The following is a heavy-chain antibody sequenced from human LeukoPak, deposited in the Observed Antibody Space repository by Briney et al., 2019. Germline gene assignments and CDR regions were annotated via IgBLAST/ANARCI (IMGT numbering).Heavy chain of an antibody. V-gene: IGHV3-7*01. CDR3: ARIGYSSSSFDY. J-gene: IGHJ4*02. Sequence: PGRSLRLSCAVSGFTFSNYWMSWVRQAPGKGLEWVANIKQDGSDKDYVESLKGRFAISRDNAEKSVYLQMNSLRVEDTAVYYCARIGYSSSSFDYWGQGTLVTVSS. D-gene: IGHD6-6*01. CDR2: IKQDGSDK. CDR1: GFTFSNYW.